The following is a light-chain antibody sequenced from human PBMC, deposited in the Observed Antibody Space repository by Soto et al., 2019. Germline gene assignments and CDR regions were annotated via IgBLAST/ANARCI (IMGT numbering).Light chain of an antibody. CDR1: SSDVGGYNY. CDR3: SSYAGSNNQV. J-gene: IGLJ1*01. V-gene: IGLV2-8*01. Sequence: QSALTQPPSASGSPGQSVTISCTGTSSDVGGYNYVSWYQQHPGRAPKLMMYEVSKRPSGVTDRFSGSKSGNTASLTVSGLQTEDEDDYYCSSYAGSNNQVFGTGTKLTVL. CDR2: EVS.